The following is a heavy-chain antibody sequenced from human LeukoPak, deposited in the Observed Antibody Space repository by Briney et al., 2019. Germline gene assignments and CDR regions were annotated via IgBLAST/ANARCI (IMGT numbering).Heavy chain of an antibody. V-gene: IGHV1-69*06. Sequence: GSSVKVSCKASGGTFSSYAISWVRQAPGQGLEWMGGIIPIFGTANYAQKFQGRVTITADKSTSTAYMELSSLRSEDTAVYYCARGGDYYDSSAIRVYNWFDPWVQGTLVTVSS. D-gene: IGHD3-22*01. CDR2: IIPIFGTA. CDR3: ARGGDYYDSSAIRVYNWFDP. CDR1: GGTFSSYA. J-gene: IGHJ5*02.